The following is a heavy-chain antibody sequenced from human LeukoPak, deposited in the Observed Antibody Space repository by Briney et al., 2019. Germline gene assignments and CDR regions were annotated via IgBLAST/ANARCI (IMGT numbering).Heavy chain of an antibody. CDR1: GYSISSGYY. CDR3: TRSDYSTYFNY. D-gene: IGHD2-15*01. CDR2: IYHSGST. V-gene: IGHV4-38-2*02. Sequence: SETLSLTCTVSGYSISSGYYWGWIRQPPGKGLEWIGSIYHSGSTYYNPSLKSRVTISVDTPKNQFSLNLRSVTAADTAVYYCTRSDYSTYFNYWGPGTLVTVSS. J-gene: IGHJ4*02.